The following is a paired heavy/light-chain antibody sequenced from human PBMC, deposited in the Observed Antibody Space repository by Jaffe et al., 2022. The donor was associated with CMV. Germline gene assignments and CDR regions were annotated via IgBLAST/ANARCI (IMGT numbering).Light chain of an antibody. CDR2: KVS. CDR1: QSLVYSDGDIY. CDR3: MQATHWPFT. V-gene: IGKV2-30*01. Sequence: DVVMTQSPLSLPVTLGQSASISCSSSQSLVYSDGDIYVSWFHQRPGQSPRRLIYKVSNRASGVPDRFSGSGSGTDFTLKISRVEAEDVGVYYCMQATHWPFTFGPGTKVEI. J-gene: IGKJ3*01.
Heavy chain of an antibody. Sequence: DVQLVESGGGLVQPGGSLRLSCAASGFSFSDYWMSWVRQAPGKGPEWVALIKVDGTESWYVDSVKGRFTISRDNAKNSLFLQMNSLRAEDTAVYYCAWPVRLLHYWGQGTPVTVSS. CDR3: AWPVRLLHY. D-gene: IGHD6-19*01. CDR2: IKVDGTES. CDR1: GFSFSDYW. J-gene: IGHJ4*02. V-gene: IGHV3-7*03.